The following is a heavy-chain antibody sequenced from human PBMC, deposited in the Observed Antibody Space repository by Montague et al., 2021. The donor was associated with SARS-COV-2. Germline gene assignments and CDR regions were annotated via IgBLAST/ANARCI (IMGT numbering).Heavy chain of an antibody. D-gene: IGHD6-13*01. Sequence: PALVKPTQTLTLTCTFSGFSLSTSGMCVSWIRQPPGKALEWLAHIDWDDDKYYSTSLKTRLTISKDTSKNRVVLTMTNMDPVDTATYYCAREIAAAGPALDYWGQGTLVTVSS. CDR2: IDWDDDK. CDR1: GFSLSTSGMC. V-gene: IGHV2-70*01. CDR3: AREIAAAGPALDY. J-gene: IGHJ4*02.